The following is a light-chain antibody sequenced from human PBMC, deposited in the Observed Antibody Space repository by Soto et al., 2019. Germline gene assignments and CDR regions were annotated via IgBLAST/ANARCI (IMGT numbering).Light chain of an antibody. CDR2: GAS. CDR3: QQYGNSSPDT. J-gene: IGKJ2*01. Sequence: EIVLTQSPGTLSLSPGERATLSCRASQSVSSSYLAWYQQKPGQAPRVLIYGASSRVTGIPDRFSGSGSGTDFTLTISRLEPEDFAVYVCQQYGNSSPDTFGQGTKVEIK. CDR1: QSVSSSY. V-gene: IGKV3-20*01.